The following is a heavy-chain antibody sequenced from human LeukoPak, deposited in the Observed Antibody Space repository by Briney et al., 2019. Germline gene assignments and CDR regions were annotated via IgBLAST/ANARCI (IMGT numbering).Heavy chain of an antibody. CDR1: GGSISSYY. V-gene: IGHV4-34*01. Sequence: SETLSLTCTVSGGSISSYYWSWIRQPPGKGLEWIGEINHSGSTNYSPSLKSRVTISLDTSKNQFSLKLSSVTAADTAVYYCARAPGRPAAVFDYWGQGTLVTVSS. CDR2: INHSGST. D-gene: IGHD2-2*01. CDR3: ARAPGRPAAVFDY. J-gene: IGHJ4*02.